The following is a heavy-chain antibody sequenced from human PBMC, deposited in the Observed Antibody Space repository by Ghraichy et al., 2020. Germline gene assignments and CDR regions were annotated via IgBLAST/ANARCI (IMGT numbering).Heavy chain of an antibody. CDR2: ICGSGGST. CDR1: GFTFSSYA. J-gene: IGHJ3*02. CDR3: ARPNPNIVGATTRDWAAFDI. V-gene: IGHV3-23*01. D-gene: IGHD1-26*01. Sequence: GGSLRLSCAASGFTFSSYAMSWVRQAPGKGLDWVSTICGSGGSTYYADSVKGRFTISRDNSKNTLYLQMNSLRAEDTAVYYCARPNPNIVGATTRDWAAFDIWGQGTLVTVSS.